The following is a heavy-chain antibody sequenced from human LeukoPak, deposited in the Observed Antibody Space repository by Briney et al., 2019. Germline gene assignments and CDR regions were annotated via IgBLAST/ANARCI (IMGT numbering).Heavy chain of an antibody. CDR1: GASFTGYY. CDR3: ARNFDV. V-gene: IGHV4-34*01. Sequence: SETLSLTCVVYGASFTGYYWSWMRQPPGKGLDWIGDIKHSGYTNYNPSLKSRVTLSLDASKNQLSLRLTSVTAADTAVYYCARNFDVWGRGTLVTVS. CDR2: IKHSGYT. J-gene: IGHJ2*01.